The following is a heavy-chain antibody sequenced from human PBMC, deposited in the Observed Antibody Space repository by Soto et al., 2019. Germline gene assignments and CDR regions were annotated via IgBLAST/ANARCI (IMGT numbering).Heavy chain of an antibody. D-gene: IGHD4-17*01. CDR3: ARDIGGTVTTSPSYGMDV. CDR2: IWYDGSNK. CDR1: GFTFSSYG. Sequence: GGSLRLSCAASGFTFSSYGMHWVRQAPGKGLEWVAVIWYDGSNKYYADSVKGRFTISRDNSKNTLYLQMNSLRAEDTAVYYCARDIGGTVTTSPSYGMDVWGQGTTVTVS. V-gene: IGHV3-33*01. J-gene: IGHJ6*02.